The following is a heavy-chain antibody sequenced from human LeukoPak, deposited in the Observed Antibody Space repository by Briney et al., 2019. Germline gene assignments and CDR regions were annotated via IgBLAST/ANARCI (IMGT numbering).Heavy chain of an antibody. J-gene: IGHJ4*02. CDR1: GGTFSSYA. Sequence: ASVKVSCKASGGTFSSYAISWVRRAPGQGLEWMGGIIPIFGTANYAQKFQGRVTITADESTSTAYMELSSLRSEDTAVYYCARETGIVGATTVDYWGQGTLVTVSS. V-gene: IGHV1-69*13. CDR2: IIPIFGTA. D-gene: IGHD1-26*01. CDR3: ARETGIVGATTVDY.